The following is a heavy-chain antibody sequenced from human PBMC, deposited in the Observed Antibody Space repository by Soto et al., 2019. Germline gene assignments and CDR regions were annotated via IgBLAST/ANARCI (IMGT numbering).Heavy chain of an antibody. CDR1: GGSIISNGYY. Sequence: SETLSLTCTVSGGSIISNGYYWSLIRQPPGKGLEWIGSIYYSGSTYYNPSLKSRVIVSVDRSENQFSLKLSSVTAADTAVYYCARRRRSDYDSSGYDWYFDLWGRGTLVTVSS. D-gene: IGHD3-22*01. V-gene: IGHV4-39*01. CDR3: ARRRRSDYDSSGYDWYFDL. CDR2: IYYSGST. J-gene: IGHJ2*01.